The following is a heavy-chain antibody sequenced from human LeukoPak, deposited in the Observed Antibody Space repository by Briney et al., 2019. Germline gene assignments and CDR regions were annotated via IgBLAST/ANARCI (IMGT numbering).Heavy chain of an antibody. Sequence: GGSLRLSCTASGFTFSTYSMNWVRQAPGKGLEWVSSISSSSSHIYYAASVKGRFTISRDNAKNSLYLQMNSLRDDDTAMYYCARGASGHSSNWNFPYYYYYMDVWGKGTTVTISS. V-gene: IGHV3-21*01. CDR3: ARGASGHSSNWNFPYYYYYMDV. CDR1: GFTFSTYS. D-gene: IGHD6-13*01. J-gene: IGHJ6*03. CDR2: ISSSSSHI.